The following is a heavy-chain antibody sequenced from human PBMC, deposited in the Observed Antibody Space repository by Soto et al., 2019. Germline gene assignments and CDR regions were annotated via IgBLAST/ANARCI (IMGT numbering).Heavy chain of an antibody. CDR3: ARDRYYYYGMDV. Sequence: EVHLVESGGGLVQPGGSLRLSCAASGFTVTSYYMNWVRQAPGKGLESVSVIYSGDTTNYADSVKGRFTISRDNSKNILYLQMNSLRAEDTAVYYCARDRYYYYGMDVWGQWTTVTVSS. J-gene: IGHJ6*02. CDR1: GFTVTSYY. CDR2: IYSGDTT. V-gene: IGHV3-66*01.